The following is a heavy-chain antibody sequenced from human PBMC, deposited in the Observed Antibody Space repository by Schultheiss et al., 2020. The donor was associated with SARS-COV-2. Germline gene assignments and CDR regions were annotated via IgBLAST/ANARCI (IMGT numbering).Heavy chain of an antibody. CDR2: INHSGST. D-gene: IGHD6-13*01. J-gene: IGHJ4*02. CDR3: ARVGSTWYYFDY. V-gene: IGHV4-34*01. Sequence: SETLSLTCAVYGGSFSGYYWSWIRQPPGKGLEWIGEINHSGSTNYNPSLKSRVTISVDTSKNQFSLKLSSVTAADTAVYYCARVGSTWYYFDYWGQGTLVTVSS. CDR1: GGSFSGYY.